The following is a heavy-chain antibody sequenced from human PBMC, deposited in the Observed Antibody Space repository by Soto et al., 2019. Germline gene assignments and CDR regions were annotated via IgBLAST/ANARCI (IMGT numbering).Heavy chain of an antibody. CDR2: IIPIFGTA. CDR1: GGTFSTYA. Sequence: QVQLVQSGAEVKKPGSSVKVSCKSSGGTFSTYAISWVRQAPGQGLEWMGGIIPIFGTANYAQKFQGRVTITADEDTTTADMEVISLRSEDTAVYYCARDEMVVATGSRTWHYYYGMDVWGQGTTVTVSS. V-gene: IGHV1-69*12. D-gene: IGHD2-15*01. J-gene: IGHJ6*02. CDR3: ARDEMVVATGSRTWHYYYGMDV.